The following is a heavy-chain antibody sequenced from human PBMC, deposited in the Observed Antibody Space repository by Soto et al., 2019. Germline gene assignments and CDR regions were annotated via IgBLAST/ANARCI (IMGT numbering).Heavy chain of an antibody. J-gene: IGHJ5*02. CDR2: ISYDGSNK. CDR3: AREIVVVVAATRYNWFDP. D-gene: IGHD2-15*01. Sequence: GGALRLSCAASGFTFSIYAMHWVRHAPGKGLEWVAVISYDGSNKYYADSVKGRFTISRDNSKNTLYLQMNSLRAEDTAVYYCAREIVVVVAATRYNWFDPWGQGTLVTVSS. V-gene: IGHV3-30-3*01. CDR1: GFTFSIYA.